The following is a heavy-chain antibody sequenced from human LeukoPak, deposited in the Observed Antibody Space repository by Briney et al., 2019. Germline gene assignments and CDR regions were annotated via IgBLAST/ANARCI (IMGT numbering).Heavy chain of an antibody. Sequence: SETLSLTCAVYGGSFSGYYWGWIRQPPGKGLEWIGEINHSGSTNYNPSLKSRVTISVDTSKNQFSLKLSSVTAADTAVYYCASRAYCGGDCSGVFDYWGQGTLVTVSS. CDR2: INHSGST. V-gene: IGHV4-34*01. D-gene: IGHD2-21*02. CDR1: GGSFSGYY. CDR3: ASRAYCGGDCSGVFDY. J-gene: IGHJ4*02.